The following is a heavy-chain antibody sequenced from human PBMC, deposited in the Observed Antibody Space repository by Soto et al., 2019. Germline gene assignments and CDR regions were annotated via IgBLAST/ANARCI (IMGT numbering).Heavy chain of an antibody. Sequence: QVQLQESGPGLVKPSGTLSLTCAVSGGSISSSNWWSWVRQPPGKGLEWIGEIYHSGSTNYNPSHKSRVTISVDKSKDQFSLELSSVTAADTAVYYWGRADPLGELCGMDVWGQGTTVTVSS. D-gene: IGHD3-10*01. CDR1: GGSISSSNW. CDR3: GRADPLGELCGMDV. V-gene: IGHV4-4*02. CDR2: IYHSGST. J-gene: IGHJ6*02.